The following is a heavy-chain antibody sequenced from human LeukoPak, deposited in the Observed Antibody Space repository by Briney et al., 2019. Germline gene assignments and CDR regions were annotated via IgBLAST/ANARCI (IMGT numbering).Heavy chain of an antibody. D-gene: IGHD6-13*01. CDR1: GGSFSGYY. CDR2: INHSGST. CDR3: ARRPRSSWYLGWFDP. V-gene: IGHV4-34*01. Sequence: SETLSLTCAVYGGSFSGYYWSWIRQPPGKGLEWIGEINHSGSTNYNPSLKRRVTISVDTSKNQFSLKLSSVTAADTAVYYCARRPRSSWYLGWFDPWGQGTLVTVSS. J-gene: IGHJ5*02.